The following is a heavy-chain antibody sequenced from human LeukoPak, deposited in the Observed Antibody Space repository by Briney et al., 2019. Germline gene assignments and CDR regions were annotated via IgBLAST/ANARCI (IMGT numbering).Heavy chain of an antibody. CDR3: ARDYFQAALDY. J-gene: IGHJ4*02. CDR1: GGSFSGYY. Sequence: KTSETLSLTCAVYGGSFSGYYWSWIRQPPGKGLEWIGEINHSGSTNYNPSLKSRVTISVDTSKNQFSLKLSSVTAADTAVYYCARDYFQAALDYWGQGTLVTVSS. D-gene: IGHD3-9*01. CDR2: INHSGST. V-gene: IGHV4-34*01.